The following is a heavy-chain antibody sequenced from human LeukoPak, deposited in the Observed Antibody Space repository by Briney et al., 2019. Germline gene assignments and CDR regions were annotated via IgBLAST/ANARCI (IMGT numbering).Heavy chain of an antibody. J-gene: IGHJ4*02. CDR2: ISWNSGSI. D-gene: IGHD6-19*01. Sequence: KTGGSLRLSCAASGFTFDDYAMHWVRQAPGKGLEWVSGISWNSGSIGYADSVKGRFTISRDNAKNSLYLQMNSLRAEDTALYYCAKGLDSSGPYPLDYWGQGTLVTVSS. V-gene: IGHV3-9*01. CDR3: AKGLDSSGPYPLDY. CDR1: GFTFDDYA.